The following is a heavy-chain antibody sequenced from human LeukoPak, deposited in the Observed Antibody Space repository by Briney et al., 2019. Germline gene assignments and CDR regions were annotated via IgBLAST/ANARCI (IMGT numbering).Heavy chain of an antibody. J-gene: IGHJ5*02. CDR1: GGSFSGYY. CDR2: INHSGST. V-gene: IGHV4-34*01. D-gene: IGHD2-2*01. Sequence: SETLSLTCAVYGGSFSGYYWSWIRQPPGRGLEWIGEINHSGSTNYNPSLTSRVTISVDTSKNQFSLKLSSVTAADTAVYYCARVIVVVPAAYPNWFDPWGQGTLVTVSS. CDR3: ARVIVVVPAAYPNWFDP.